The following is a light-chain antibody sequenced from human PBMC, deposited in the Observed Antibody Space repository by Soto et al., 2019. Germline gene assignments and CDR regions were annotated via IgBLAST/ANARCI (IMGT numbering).Light chain of an antibody. CDR2: EVS. Sequence: QSALTQPASVSGSPGQSITISCTGTSSDVGGYNNVSWYQQHPGKAPKLMIYEVSNRPSGVSNRFSGSKSGNTASLTISGLQAEDEADYYCSSYTSSSTLVVFGTGTKVTVL. CDR3: SSYTSSSTLVV. CDR1: SSDVGGYNN. J-gene: IGLJ1*01. V-gene: IGLV2-14*01.